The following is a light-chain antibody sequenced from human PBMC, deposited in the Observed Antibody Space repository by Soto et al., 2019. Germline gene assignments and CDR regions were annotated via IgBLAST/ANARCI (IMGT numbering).Light chain of an antibody. V-gene: IGKV1-39*01. J-gene: IGKJ1*01. CDR3: QQSYSTPPT. CDR1: QSISSW. Sequence: DIQMTQSPSTLSATAGDRVTITCRASQSISSWLAWHQHKPGKAPKLLIYAASSLQSGVPSRFSGSGSGTDFTLTISSLQPEDFATYYCQQSYSTPPTFGQGTKVDI. CDR2: AAS.